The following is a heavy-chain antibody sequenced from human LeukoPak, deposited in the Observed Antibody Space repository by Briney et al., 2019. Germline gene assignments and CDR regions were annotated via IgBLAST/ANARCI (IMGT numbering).Heavy chain of an antibody. D-gene: IGHD3-22*01. CDR1: GFAFSRFA. Sequence: GGSLRLSCSASGFAFSRFAMTWVRHLPGKGLDWDSTISGNGHQTYYGDSVKGRFSVSRDNSKNILYLQMDSLRADDSALYYCAKDANYYDSSGFFIPFDYWGQGTLVTASS. CDR2: ISGNGHQT. CDR3: AKDANYYDSSGFFIPFDY. J-gene: IGHJ4*02. V-gene: IGHV3-23*01.